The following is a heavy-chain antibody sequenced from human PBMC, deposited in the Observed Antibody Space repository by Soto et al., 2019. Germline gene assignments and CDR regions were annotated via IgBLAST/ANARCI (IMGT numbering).Heavy chain of an antibody. Sequence: QVQLVESGGAVVQPGRSLRLACETSGFIFSDYGMHWVLQAPGKGLEWVAVIYYDGSNEHYSDSVRGRFTISRDNSKNILYLQMNSLRAEDTAIYYCARWWNDEEWVETMDVWGQGTTVTVSS. V-gene: IGHV3-33*01. CDR2: IYYDGSNE. D-gene: IGHD1-1*01. CDR1: GFIFSDYG. J-gene: IGHJ6*01. CDR3: ARWWNDEEWVETMDV.